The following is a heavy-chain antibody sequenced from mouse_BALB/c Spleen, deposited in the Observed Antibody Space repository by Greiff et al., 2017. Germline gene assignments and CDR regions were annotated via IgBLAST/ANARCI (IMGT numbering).Heavy chain of an antibody. J-gene: IGHJ4*01. CDR2: INPYNGDT. Sequence: EVQLQQSGPELVKPGASVKISCKASGYSFTGYFMNWVKQSHGKSLEWIGRINPYNGDTFYNQKFKGKATSTVDKSSSTAHMELLSLTSEDSAVDTCGRRYYDYDVGAMDYWGQGTSVTVSS. CDR3: GRRYYDYDVGAMDY. CDR1: GYSFTGYF. D-gene: IGHD2-4*01. V-gene: IGHV1-37*01.